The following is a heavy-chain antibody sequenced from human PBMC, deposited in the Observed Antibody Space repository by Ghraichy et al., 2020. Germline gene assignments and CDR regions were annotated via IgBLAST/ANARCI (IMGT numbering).Heavy chain of an antibody. CDR2: INSDGSST. D-gene: IGHD3-16*02. CDR1: GFTFNRYW. J-gene: IGHJ4*02. CDR3: ARGAAEGGSYRSPFDY. Sequence: GESLNISCAASGFTFNRYWMHWVRQAPGKGLVWVSRINSDGSSTSYADSVKGRVTISRDYAKNTVFLQMNSLRAEDTAVYHCARGAAEGGSYRSPFDYWGQGTLVTVSS. V-gene: IGHV3-74*01.